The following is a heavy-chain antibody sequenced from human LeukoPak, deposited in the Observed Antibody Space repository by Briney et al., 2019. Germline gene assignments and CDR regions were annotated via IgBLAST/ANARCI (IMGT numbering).Heavy chain of an antibody. D-gene: IGHD6-13*01. Sequence: GGSLRLSCAASGFTFSFYGMHWVRQAPGKGLKWVAVIWSHGNEKYYADSVGGRFTVSRDNSKNTLYLQMNSLRDEDTAVYYCARWGISAAHDAFDMWGQGTMVTVSS. CDR1: GFTFSFYG. CDR3: ARWGISAAHDAFDM. J-gene: IGHJ3*02. V-gene: IGHV3-33*01. CDR2: IWSHGNEK.